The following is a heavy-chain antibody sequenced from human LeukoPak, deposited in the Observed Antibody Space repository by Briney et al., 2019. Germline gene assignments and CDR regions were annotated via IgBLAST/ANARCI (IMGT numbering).Heavy chain of an antibody. D-gene: IGHD3-16*02. Sequence: PSETLSLTCAVYGGSFSGYYWSWIRQPPGKGLEWIWEINHSGSTNYNPSLKCRVTISVDTSKNQFSLKLSSVTAADTAVYYCARALYDYVWGSYRKGTYFDYWGQGTLVTVSS. V-gene: IGHV4-34*01. J-gene: IGHJ4*02. CDR3: ARALYDYVWGSYRKGTYFDY. CDR1: GGSFSGYY. CDR2: INHSGST.